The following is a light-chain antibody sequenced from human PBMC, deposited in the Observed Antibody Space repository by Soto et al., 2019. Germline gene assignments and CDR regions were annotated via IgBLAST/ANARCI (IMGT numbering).Light chain of an antibody. CDR3: QHSYSTLYT. CDR2: AAS. J-gene: IGKJ2*01. CDR1: QSISSK. V-gene: IGKV1-39*01. Sequence: DIQMTQSPSSLSASVGDRVTITCRASQSISSKLNWYQQKPGKAPKLLIYAASSLQSGVPSRFSGSGSGTDFTLTISSLQPEDFATYYCQHSYSTLYTFGQGTKLEIK.